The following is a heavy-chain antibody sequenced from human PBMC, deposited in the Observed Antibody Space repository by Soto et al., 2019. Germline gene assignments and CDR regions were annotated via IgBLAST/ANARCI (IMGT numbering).Heavy chain of an antibody. J-gene: IGHJ4*02. CDR3: ARVSAAYYDFWSGSNFDY. D-gene: IGHD3-3*01. CDR2: IIPILGIA. CDR1: GGTFSSYT. Sequence: SVKVSCKASGGTFSSYTISWVRQAPGQGLEWMGRIIPILGIANYAQKFQGRVTITADKSTSTAYMELSSLRSEDTAVYYCARVSAAYYDFWSGSNFDYWGQGTLVTVSS. V-gene: IGHV1-69*02.